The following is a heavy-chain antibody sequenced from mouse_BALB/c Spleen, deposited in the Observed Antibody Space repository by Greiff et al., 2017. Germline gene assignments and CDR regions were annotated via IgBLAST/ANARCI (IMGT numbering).Heavy chain of an antibody. D-gene: IGHD2-2*01. Sequence: EVMLVESGGGLVQPGGSRKLSCAASGFTFSSFGMHWVRQAPEKGLEWVAYISSGSSTIYYADTVKGRFTISRDNPKNTLFLQMTSLRSEDTAMYYCARHEGLRRFPFAYWGQGTLVTVSA. CDR2: ISSGSSTI. CDR3: ARHEGLRRFPFAY. CDR1: GFTFSSFG. J-gene: IGHJ3*01. V-gene: IGHV5-17*02.